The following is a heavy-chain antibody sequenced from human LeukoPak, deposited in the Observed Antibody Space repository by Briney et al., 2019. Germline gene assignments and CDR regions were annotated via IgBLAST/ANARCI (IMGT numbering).Heavy chain of an antibody. Sequence: GGSLRLSCAASGFTVTTNYMSWVRQAPGKGLEWISVFYRGGDIYYADSVRGRFTISRDISQNTVDLQMNSLRAEDTAVYYCASFPWELRPTWGQGTLVTVSS. CDR3: ASFPWELRPT. CDR2: FYRGGDI. CDR1: GFTVTTNY. J-gene: IGHJ4*02. D-gene: IGHD1-26*01. V-gene: IGHV3-66*01.